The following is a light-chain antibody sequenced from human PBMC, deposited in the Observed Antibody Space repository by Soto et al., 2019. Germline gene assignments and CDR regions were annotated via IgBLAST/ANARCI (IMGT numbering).Light chain of an antibody. CDR1: QSVRSSF. Sequence: EIVLTQSPGTLSLSPGEGATLSCRASQSVRSSFLAWYQQKPGQAPSLLIYGASSRATGIPDRFSGGGSGTDFTLTITRLEPEDLAVYYCHQYGSSPTSGGGTKVEIK. J-gene: IGKJ4*01. V-gene: IGKV3-20*01. CDR2: GAS. CDR3: HQYGSSPT.